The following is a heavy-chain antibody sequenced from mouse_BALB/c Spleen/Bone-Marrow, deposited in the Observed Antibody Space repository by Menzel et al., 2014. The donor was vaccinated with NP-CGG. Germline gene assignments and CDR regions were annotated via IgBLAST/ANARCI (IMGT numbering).Heavy chain of an antibody. CDR1: GDSITSGY. Sequence: EVQLQQSGPSLVKPSQTLPLTCSVTGDSITSGYWNWIRKFPGNKLEYMGYISYSGSTYFNPSLKSRISITRDTSKNQYYLQLNSVTTEDTATYYCARLGCFGPYFDCWGQGTTLTVSS. J-gene: IGHJ2*01. CDR2: ISYSGST. V-gene: IGHV3-8*02. CDR3: ARLGCFGPYFDC.